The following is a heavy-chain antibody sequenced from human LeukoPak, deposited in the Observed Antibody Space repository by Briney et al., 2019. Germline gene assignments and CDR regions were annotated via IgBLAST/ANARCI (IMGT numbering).Heavy chain of an antibody. CDR2: ISSSSSYI. D-gene: IGHD4-11*01. CDR1: GFTFSSYS. Sequence: GGSLRLSCAASGFTFSSYSMNWVRQAPGKGLEWVSSISSSSSYIYYADSVKGRFTISRDNAKNSLYLQMNSLRAEGTAVYYCASDYSPHAFDIWGQGTMVTVSS. J-gene: IGHJ3*02. CDR3: ASDYSPHAFDI. V-gene: IGHV3-21*01.